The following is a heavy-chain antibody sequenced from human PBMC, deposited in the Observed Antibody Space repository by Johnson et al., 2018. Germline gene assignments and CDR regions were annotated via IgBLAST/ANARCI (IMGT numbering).Heavy chain of an antibody. J-gene: IGHJ6*02. CDR2: INDDGTTT. D-gene: IGHD3-22*01. Sequence: VQLQESGGGLVQPGGSLRLSCAASGFTFTNYWMHWVRQTPGKGLVWVSGINDDGTTTTYADSVKGRFTISRDNAKNTLYLQMNSLRAEDTAVYYCARDEGYYYDSNAYSGGLYYYNGMDVWGQGTTVTVSS. CDR3: ARDEGYYYDSNAYSGGLYYYNGMDV. CDR1: GFTFTNYW. V-gene: IGHV3-74*01.